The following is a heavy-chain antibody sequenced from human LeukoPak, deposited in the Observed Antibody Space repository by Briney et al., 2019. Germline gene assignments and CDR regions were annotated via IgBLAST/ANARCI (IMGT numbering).Heavy chain of an antibody. V-gene: IGHV3-21*01. CDR1: GFTFSSYS. CDR3: ARALEQWLGPRDYYYYGMDV. CDR2: ISSSSSYI. Sequence: GGSLRLSCAASGFTFSSYSMNWVRQAPGKGLEWVSSISSSSSYIYYADSVKGRFTISRDNAKNSLYLQMNSLRAEDTAVYYCARALEQWLGPRDYYYYGMDVWGQGTTVTVSS. D-gene: IGHD6-19*01. J-gene: IGHJ6*02.